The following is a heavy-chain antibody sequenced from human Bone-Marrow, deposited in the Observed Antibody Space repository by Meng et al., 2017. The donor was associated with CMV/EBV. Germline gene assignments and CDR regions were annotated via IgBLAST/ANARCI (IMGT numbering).Heavy chain of an antibody. Sequence: GESLKISCAASGFTFTDAWMNWVRQAPGKGLEWVGRAKSKSDGGTADYAAPVKGRFIISRDDLKNTLYMQMNSLKTEDTGVYYCTTGGSGYWGQGTLVTVSS. V-gene: IGHV3-15*01. CDR2: AKSKSDGGTA. J-gene: IGHJ4*02. CDR1: GFTFTDAW. CDR3: TTGGSGY.